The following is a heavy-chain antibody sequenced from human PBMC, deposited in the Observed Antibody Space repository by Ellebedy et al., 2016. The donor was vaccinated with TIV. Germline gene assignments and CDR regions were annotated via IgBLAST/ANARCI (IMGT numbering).Heavy chain of an antibody. CDR3: ARDPSWCYSCLDV. CDR2: TYYRSKWLT. CDR1: GDSVSGTASA. D-gene: IGHD2-8*01. V-gene: IGHV6-1*01. Sequence: SQTLSLTCSISGDSVSGTASAWHWIRLSPSRGLEWLGRTYYRSKWLTDYAVSLKDRIDINPDTSKNQFSLQLTSVTHEDTAVYYCARDPSWCYSCLDVWGQGTTVIVSS. J-gene: IGHJ6*02.